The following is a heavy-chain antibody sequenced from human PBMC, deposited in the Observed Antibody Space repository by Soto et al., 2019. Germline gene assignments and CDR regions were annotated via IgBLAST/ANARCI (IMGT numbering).Heavy chain of an antibody. CDR3: ARDRQYDSSGYYTDSGRIDAFDI. Sequence: QVQLVQSGAEVKKPGASVKVSCKASGYTFTGYYMHWVRQAPGQGLEWMGWINPNSGGTNYAQKFQGWVTMTRDTSISTAYMELSRLRSDDTAVYYCARDRQYDSSGYYTDSGRIDAFDIWGQGTMVTVSS. CDR1: GYTFTGYY. J-gene: IGHJ3*02. V-gene: IGHV1-2*04. CDR2: INPNSGGT. D-gene: IGHD3-22*01.